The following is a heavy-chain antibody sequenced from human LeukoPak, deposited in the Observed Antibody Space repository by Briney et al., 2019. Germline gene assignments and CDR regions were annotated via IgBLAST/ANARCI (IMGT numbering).Heavy chain of an antibody. D-gene: IGHD3-22*01. CDR3: ARGPHYYYDSSGPSDY. CDR2: ISSSGSTI. J-gene: IGHJ4*02. Sequence: GGSLRLSCTASRFSFSTYGIHWVRQAPGKGLEWVSYISSSGSTIYYADSVKGRFTISRDNAKNSLYLQMNSLRAEDTAVYYCARGPHYYYDSSGPSDYWGQGNLVTVSS. V-gene: IGHV3-48*04. CDR1: RFSFSTYG.